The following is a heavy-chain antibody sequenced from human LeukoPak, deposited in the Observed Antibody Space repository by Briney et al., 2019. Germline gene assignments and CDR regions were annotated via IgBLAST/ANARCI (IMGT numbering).Heavy chain of an antibody. D-gene: IGHD3-22*01. CDR2: IYPGDSDT. Sequence: GESLKISCKGSGYSFTSYWIGWVRQMPGKGLEWMRIIYPGDSDTRYSPSFQGQVTISADKSISTAYLQWSSLKASDTAMYYCARPGSSGYYGAYGMDVWGQGTTVTVSS. J-gene: IGHJ6*02. V-gene: IGHV5-51*01. CDR1: GYSFTSYW. CDR3: ARPGSSGYYGAYGMDV.